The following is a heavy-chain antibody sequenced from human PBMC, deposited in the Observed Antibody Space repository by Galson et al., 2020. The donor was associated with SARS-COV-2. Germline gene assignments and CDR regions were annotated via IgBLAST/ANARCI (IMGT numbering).Heavy chain of an antibody. CDR3: AKSDHAIWRGFDF. Sequence: GGSLRLSCEVSGLTFRNYAMSWVRQAPGKGLEWVSAISVGGDTYYGDSVNGRFIISRDNSKNTLFLHMNSLRAQDTAVYYCAKSDHAIWRGFDFWGQGTLVTVSS. D-gene: IGHD3-3*01. V-gene: IGHV3-23*01. J-gene: IGHJ4*02. CDR1: GLTFRNYA. CDR2: ISVGGDT.